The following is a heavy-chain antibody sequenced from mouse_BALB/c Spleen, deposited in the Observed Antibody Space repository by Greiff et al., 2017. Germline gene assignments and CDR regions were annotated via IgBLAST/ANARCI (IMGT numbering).Heavy chain of an antibody. J-gene: IGHJ4*01. V-gene: IGHV5-6-3*01. D-gene: IGHD3-3*01. CDR1: GFTFSSYG. Sequence: EVQLVESGGGLVQPGGSLKLSCAASGFTFSSYGMSWVRQTPDKRLELVATINSNGGSTYYPDSVKGRFTISRDNAKNTLYLQMSSLKSEDTAMYYCARGGRSPYAMDYWGQGTSVTVSS. CDR2: INSNGGST. CDR3: ARGGRSPYAMDY.